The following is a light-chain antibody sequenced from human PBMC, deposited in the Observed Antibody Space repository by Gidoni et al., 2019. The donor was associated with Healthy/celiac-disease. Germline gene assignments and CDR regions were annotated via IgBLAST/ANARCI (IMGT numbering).Light chain of an antibody. CDR3: QQRSNWPMYT. CDR1: QSVSSY. Sequence: DIVLTQSPGTLSLSPGERATLSCRASQSVSSYLAWYQQKPGKAPRLLIYDASNRSTGIPAWFSGSGSGTDFTLTIISLEPEDVAVYYCQQRSNWPMYTFGQGTKLEIK. V-gene: IGKV3-11*01. CDR2: DAS. J-gene: IGKJ2*01.